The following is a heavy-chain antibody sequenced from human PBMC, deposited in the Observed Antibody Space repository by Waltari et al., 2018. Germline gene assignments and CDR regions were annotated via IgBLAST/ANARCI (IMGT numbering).Heavy chain of an antibody. CDR2: INHSGST. J-gene: IGHJ4*02. V-gene: IGHV4-34*01. D-gene: IGHD6-6*01. CDR3: ARGRTRYSSSPGY. Sequence: QVRLRQWGQGLLNLSETRSLTCAVYGGSFSGSYWAWIRQPPGKGLEWIGEINHSGSTNYNPSLKSRVTISVDTSKNQFSLKLSSVTAADTAVYYCARGRTRYSSSPGYWGQGTLVTVSS. CDR1: GGSFSGSY.